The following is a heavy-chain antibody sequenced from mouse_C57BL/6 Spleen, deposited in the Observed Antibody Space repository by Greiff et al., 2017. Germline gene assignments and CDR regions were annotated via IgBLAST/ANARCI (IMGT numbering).Heavy chain of an antibody. Sequence: QVQLQQSGAELARPGASVKMSCKASGYTFTRYTMHWVKQRPGQGLEWIGYINPSSGYTKYNQKCKDKATLTADKSSSTAYMQLSSLTSEDSAVYYCARGDYWCQGTTLTVSS. J-gene: IGHJ2*01. V-gene: IGHV1-4*01. CDR3: ARGDY. CDR1: GYTFTRYT. CDR2: INPSSGYT.